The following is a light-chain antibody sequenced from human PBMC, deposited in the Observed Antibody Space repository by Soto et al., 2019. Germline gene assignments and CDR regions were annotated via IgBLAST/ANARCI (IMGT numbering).Light chain of an antibody. CDR2: YDS. CDR1: NIGSKS. Sequence: SYELTQPPLVSVAPGKTARITCGGNNIGSKSVHWYQQKPGQAPVLVIYYDSDRPSGIPERFSGSNSGNTATLTISRVEAGDEADYYCQVWDSSSDRYVVFGGGTKLTVL. CDR3: QVWDSSSDRYVV. J-gene: IGLJ2*01. V-gene: IGLV3-21*04.